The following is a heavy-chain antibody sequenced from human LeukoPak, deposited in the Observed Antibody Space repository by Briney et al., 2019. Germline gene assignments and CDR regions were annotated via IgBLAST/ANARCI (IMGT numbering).Heavy chain of an antibody. CDR3: ARIPLEVVVPAANHWYFDL. V-gene: IGHV1-69*01. Sequence: SVKVSCKASGGTFSSYAISWVRQAPGQGLEWMGGIIPIFGTANYAQKFQGRVTITADESTSTAYMELSSLRSEDTAVYYRARIPLEVVVPAANHWYFDLWGRGTLVTVSS. J-gene: IGHJ2*01. CDR1: GGTFSSYA. D-gene: IGHD2-2*01. CDR2: IIPIFGTA.